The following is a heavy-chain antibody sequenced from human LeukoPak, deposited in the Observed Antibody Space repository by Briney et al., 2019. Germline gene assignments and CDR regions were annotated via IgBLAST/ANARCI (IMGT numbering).Heavy chain of an antibody. CDR3: ARRGSGSYYRDFFDY. J-gene: IGHJ4*02. D-gene: IGHD3-10*01. CDR1: GYNFTSYW. CDR2: IYPGDSHT. V-gene: IGHV5-51*01. Sequence: GESLKISCKGSGYNFTSYWMGWVRQMPGKGLEWMGIIYPGDSHTRYSPSFQGQVTMSADKSISTAYLQWSSLKASDTAMYYCARRGSGSYYRDFFDYWGQGTLGTVSS.